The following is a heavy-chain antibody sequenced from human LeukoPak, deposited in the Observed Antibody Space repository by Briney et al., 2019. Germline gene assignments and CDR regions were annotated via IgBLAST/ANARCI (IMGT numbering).Heavy chain of an antibody. J-gene: IGHJ6*01. V-gene: IGHV1-69*13. D-gene: IGHD3-10*02. Sequence: SVKVSCKASGGTFSSYAISWVRQAPGQGLEWMGGIIPIFGTANYAQKFQGRVTITADESTSTAYMELSSLRSEDTAVYYCARDTWSTAIFGGMDVWGQGTTVTVSS. CDR3: ARDTWSTAIFGGMDV. CDR1: GGTFSSYA. CDR2: IIPIFGTA.